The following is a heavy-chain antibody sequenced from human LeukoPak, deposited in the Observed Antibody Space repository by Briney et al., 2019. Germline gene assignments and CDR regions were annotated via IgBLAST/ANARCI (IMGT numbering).Heavy chain of an antibody. CDR3: ARVGAGAPLIGQVVYYYYYYMDV. CDR1: GGSFSGYY. Sequence: SETLSLTCAVYGGSFSGYYWSWIRQPPGKGLEWIGEINHSGSTNYNPSLKSRVTISVDTSKNQFSLKLSSVTAADTAVYYCARVGAGAPLIGQVVYYYYYYMDVWGKGTTVTVSS. D-gene: IGHD1-26*01. V-gene: IGHV4-34*01. CDR2: INHSGST. J-gene: IGHJ6*03.